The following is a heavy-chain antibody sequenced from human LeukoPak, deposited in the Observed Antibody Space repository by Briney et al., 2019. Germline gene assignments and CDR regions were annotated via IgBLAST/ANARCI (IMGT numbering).Heavy chain of an antibody. CDR1: GYTFTSYG. D-gene: IGHD3-22*01. Sequence: ASVKVSCKASGYTFTSYGISWVRQAPGQGLEWMGWISAYNCNTNYAQKLQGRVTMTTDTSTSTAYMEPRSLRSDDTAVYYCARDLHYYDSSGYYYWGQGTLVTVSS. J-gene: IGHJ4*02. V-gene: IGHV1-18*01. CDR3: ARDLHYYDSSGYYY. CDR2: ISAYNCNT.